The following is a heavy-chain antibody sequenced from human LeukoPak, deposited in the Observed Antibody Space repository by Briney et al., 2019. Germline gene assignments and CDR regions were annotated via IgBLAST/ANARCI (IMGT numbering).Heavy chain of an antibody. Sequence: GGSLRLSCAASGFTFTTYWMSWVRQPPGKGLEWVANIKQDGTEKNYVDSVKGRFTISRDSAKNSLYLQMNSLRVEDTAVYYCARVGSGSSYRPFDYWGQGTLVTVSS. CDR3: ARVGSGSSYRPFDY. CDR2: IKQDGTEK. J-gene: IGHJ4*02. V-gene: IGHV3-7*01. CDR1: GFTFTTYW. D-gene: IGHD3-10*01.